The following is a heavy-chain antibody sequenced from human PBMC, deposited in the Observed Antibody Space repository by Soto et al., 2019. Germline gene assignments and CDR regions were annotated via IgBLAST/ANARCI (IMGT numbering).Heavy chain of an antibody. Sequence: EVQLVESGGALVQPGGSLRLSCAASGFTFSSYWMHWVRQGPGQGLVWVSRISGAGTRTNYADSVRGRFTVSRDNAKNTLYLQINSLTAEDTAVYYCARGTLTSIDMVDYWGQGTLVTVSS. D-gene: IGHD2-21*01. J-gene: IGHJ4*02. CDR3: ARGTLTSIDMVDY. CDR1: GFTFSSYW. CDR2: ISGAGTRT. V-gene: IGHV3-74*01.